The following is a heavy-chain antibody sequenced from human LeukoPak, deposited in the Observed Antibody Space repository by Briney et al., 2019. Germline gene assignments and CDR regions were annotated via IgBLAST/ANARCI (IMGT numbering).Heavy chain of an antibody. V-gene: IGHV3-23*01. D-gene: IGHD2-2*01. CDR3: AKDSDKYQLLVAY. CDR2: ISGSGGST. Sequence: GGCLSLSWAASGFTFSSYDMSWVRQAPGKGMEWVSAISGSGGSTYYADSVKGRFTISRDNSKNTLYLQMNSLRAEDTAVYYCAKDSDKYQLLVAYWGQGTLVTVSS. J-gene: IGHJ4*02. CDR1: GFTFSSYD.